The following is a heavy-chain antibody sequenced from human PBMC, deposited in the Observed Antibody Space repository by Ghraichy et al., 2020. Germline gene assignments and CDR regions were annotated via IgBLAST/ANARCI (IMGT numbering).Heavy chain of an antibody. Sequence: GGSLRLSCAASGFPFSNYAMSWVRQAPGEGLEWVSTISSSGDSTHYADSVKGRFTISRDNSKNTLYLQMSSLRAEDTAVYFCARRIIATRYFEYWGQGTLVTVSS. CDR1: GFPFSNYA. D-gene: IGHD2/OR15-2a*01. CDR2: ISSSGDST. V-gene: IGHV3-23*01. J-gene: IGHJ4*02. CDR3: ARRIIATRYFEY.